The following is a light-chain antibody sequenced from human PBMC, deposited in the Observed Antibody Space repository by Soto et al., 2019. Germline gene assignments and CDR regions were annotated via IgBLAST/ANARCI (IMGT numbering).Light chain of an antibody. CDR3: CSFAGSNSWV. J-gene: IGLJ3*02. Sequence: QSALTQPASVSGSPGQSITISCTGSSSDVGTYDLVSWYQHHPGAAPKLMIYEATRRPSGISNRFSGSRSGNTASLTISGLQAEDEADYYCCSFAGSNSWVFGGGTKLTVL. CDR1: SSDVGTYDL. CDR2: EAT. V-gene: IGLV2-23*01.